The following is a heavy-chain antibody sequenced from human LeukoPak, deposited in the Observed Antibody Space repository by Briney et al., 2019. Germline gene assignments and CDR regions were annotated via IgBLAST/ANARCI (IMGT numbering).Heavy chain of an antibody. CDR2: ISSSSSYI. D-gene: IGHD5-18*01. CDR3: ARDHFSYGYYFDY. Sequence: GGSLRLSCAASGFTFSSYSMNWVRQAPGKGLEWVSSISSSSSYIYYADSVKGRFTISRDNAKNSLYLQMNSMRAEDTAVYYCARDHFSYGYYFDYWGQGTLVTVSS. J-gene: IGHJ4*02. CDR1: GFTFSSYS. V-gene: IGHV3-21*01.